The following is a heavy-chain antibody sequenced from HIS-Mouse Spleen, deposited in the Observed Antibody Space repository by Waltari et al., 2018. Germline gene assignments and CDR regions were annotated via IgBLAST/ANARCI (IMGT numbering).Heavy chain of an antibody. V-gene: IGHV3-7*01. CDR2: VKQDGSEK. CDR3: AREPHYGGNSHFDY. D-gene: IGHD4-17*01. Sequence: EVQLVESGGGLVQPGGSLRLSCAASGFTFSSYWMSWVRQAPGSGMGWVANVKQDGSEKYYVDSVKGRFTIARDNAKNSLYLQMNSLRAEDTAVYYCAREPHYGGNSHFDYWGQGTLVTVSS. J-gene: IGHJ4*02. CDR1: GFTFSSYW.